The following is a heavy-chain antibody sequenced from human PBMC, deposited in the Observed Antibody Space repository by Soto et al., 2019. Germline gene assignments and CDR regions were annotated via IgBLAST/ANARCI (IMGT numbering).Heavy chain of an antibody. CDR1: GGSISIGGYY. Sequence: SETLSLTCTVSGGSISIGGYYWSCIRQHPGKGLEWIGYIYYSGSTYYNPSLKSRVTISVDTSKNQFSLKLSSVTAADTAVYYCARRIAAAGTPGFFDYWGQGTLVTVSS. CDR2: IYYSGST. CDR3: ARRIAAAGTPGFFDY. D-gene: IGHD6-13*01. J-gene: IGHJ4*02. V-gene: IGHV4-31*03.